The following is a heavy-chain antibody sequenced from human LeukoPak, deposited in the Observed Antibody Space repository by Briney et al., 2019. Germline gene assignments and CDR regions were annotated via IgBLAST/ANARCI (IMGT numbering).Heavy chain of an antibody. CDR1: GGSISSGDYY. Sequence: PSQTLSLTCTVSGGSISSGDYYWSWIRQPPGKGLEWIGYIYYSGSTYYNPSLKSRITISVDTSKNQFSLKLSSVTAADTAVYYCARDSSSWGGFDCWGQGTLVTVSS. D-gene: IGHD6-13*01. J-gene: IGHJ4*02. CDR2: IYYSGST. V-gene: IGHV4-30-4*08. CDR3: ARDSSSWGGFDC.